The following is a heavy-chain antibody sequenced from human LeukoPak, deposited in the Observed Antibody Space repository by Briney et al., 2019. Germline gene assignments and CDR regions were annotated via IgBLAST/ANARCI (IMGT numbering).Heavy chain of an antibody. D-gene: IGHD5-24*01. V-gene: IGHV3-66*01. CDR2: IYRVGST. Sequence: GGSLRLSCAASGFTVSNNYMSWVRQAPGKGLEWVSVIYRVGSTYYADSVKGRFTISRDNSKNTLYPQMNSLRAEDTAMYYCARGDGYNFFDCWGQGVLVTVSS. J-gene: IGHJ4*02. CDR1: GFTVSNNY. CDR3: ARGDGYNFFDC.